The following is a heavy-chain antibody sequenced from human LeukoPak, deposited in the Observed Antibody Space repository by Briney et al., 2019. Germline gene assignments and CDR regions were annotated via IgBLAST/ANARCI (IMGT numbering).Heavy chain of an antibody. V-gene: IGHV3-74*03. CDR2: ISADGTAT. CDR1: GFVLNTYW. Sequence: GGSLRLSCTASGFVLNTYWMHWIRHAPGKGLVWVAFISADGTATKYADSVKGRLTISRDNAKNSLYLQMNSLRVDDTAFYYCARDTGEMFDPWGQGTLVTVSS. D-gene: IGHD3-16*01. CDR3: ARDTGEMFDP. J-gene: IGHJ5*02.